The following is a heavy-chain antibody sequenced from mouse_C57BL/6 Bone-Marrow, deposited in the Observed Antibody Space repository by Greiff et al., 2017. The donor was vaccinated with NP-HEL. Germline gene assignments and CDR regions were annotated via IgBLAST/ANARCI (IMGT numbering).Heavy chain of an antibody. V-gene: IGHV1-81*01. CDR2: IYPRSGNT. Sequence: QVQLQQSGAELARPGASVKLSCKASGYTFTSYGISWVKQRTGQGLEWIGEIYPRSGNTYYNEKIKGKGTLTADKNSSTAYIELRSLTSEDSAVYVCARRGLRGYAMDYWGQGTSVTVSS. J-gene: IGHJ4*01. CDR3: ARRGLRGYAMDY. CDR1: GYTFTSYG. D-gene: IGHD2-4*01.